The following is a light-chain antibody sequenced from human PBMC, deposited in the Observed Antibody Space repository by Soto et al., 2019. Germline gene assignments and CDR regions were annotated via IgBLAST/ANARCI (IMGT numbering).Light chain of an antibody. Sequence: EIVMTQSPATLSVSPGERATLSCRASQSIRSNLAWYQQKPGLAPRLLIYDASTRATGIPARFSGSGSGTEFTLTISSLQSEDFAVYYCQQYNNWPPWTFGQGTKVDIK. V-gene: IGKV3-15*01. CDR1: QSIRSN. CDR2: DAS. CDR3: QQYNNWPPWT. J-gene: IGKJ1*01.